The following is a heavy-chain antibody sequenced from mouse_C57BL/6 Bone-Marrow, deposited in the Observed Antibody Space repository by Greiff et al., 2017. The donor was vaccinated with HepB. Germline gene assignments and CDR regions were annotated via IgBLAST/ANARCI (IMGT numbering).Heavy chain of an antibody. CDR3: ARLDSSGPHFDY. D-gene: IGHD3-2*02. CDR2: IYPRSGNT. CDR1: GYTFTSYG. Sequence: VQLVESGAELARPGASVKLSCKASGYTFTSYGISWVKQRTGQGLEWIGEIYPRSGNTYYNEKFKGKATLTADKSSSTAYMELRSLTSEDSAVYFCARLDSSGPHFDYWGQGTTLTVSS. V-gene: IGHV1-81*01. J-gene: IGHJ2*01.